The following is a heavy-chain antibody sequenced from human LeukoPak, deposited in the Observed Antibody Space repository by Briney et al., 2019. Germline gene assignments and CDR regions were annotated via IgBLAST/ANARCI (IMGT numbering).Heavy chain of an antibody. CDR2: IYPGDSDT. J-gene: IGHJ4*02. D-gene: IGHD2-2*01. Sequence: GASLKFSCKGSGYSFTSYWIGWVRQMPGKGLERMGIIYPGDSDTRYSPSFQGQVTISADKSISTAYLQWSSLKASDTAMYYCARRRAMGYCSSTSCDYFDYWGQGTLVTVSS. CDR3: ARRRAMGYCSSTSCDYFDY. CDR1: GYSFTSYW. V-gene: IGHV5-51*01.